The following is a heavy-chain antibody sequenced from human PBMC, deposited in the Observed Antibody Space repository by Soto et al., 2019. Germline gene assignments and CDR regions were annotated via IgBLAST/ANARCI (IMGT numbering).Heavy chain of an antibody. Sequence: PGGSLRHSCAASGFTFSSYGMHWVRQAPGKGLEWVAVIWYDGSNKYYADSVKGRFTISRDNSKNTLYLQMNSLRAEDTAVYYCAREGYSMVEDYWGQGTLVTVSS. D-gene: IGHD3-10*01. J-gene: IGHJ4*02. CDR3: AREGYSMVEDY. CDR1: GFTFSSYG. CDR2: IWYDGSNK. V-gene: IGHV3-33*01.